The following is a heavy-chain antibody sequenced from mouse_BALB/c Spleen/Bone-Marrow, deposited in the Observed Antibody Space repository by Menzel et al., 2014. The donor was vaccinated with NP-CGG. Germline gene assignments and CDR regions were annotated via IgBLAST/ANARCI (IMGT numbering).Heavy chain of an antibody. CDR2: INPSNGRT. Sequence: QVQLQQSGAELVKPGASVKLPCKASGYTFTSYRMHWVKQRPGQGLEWIGEINPSNGRTNYNEKFKSKATLTVDKSSSTAYMQLSSLTSEDSAVYYCARRTTTVVATDYWGQGTTLTVSS. J-gene: IGHJ2*01. D-gene: IGHD1-1*01. V-gene: IGHV1S81*02. CDR3: ARRTTTVVATDY. CDR1: GYTFTSYR.